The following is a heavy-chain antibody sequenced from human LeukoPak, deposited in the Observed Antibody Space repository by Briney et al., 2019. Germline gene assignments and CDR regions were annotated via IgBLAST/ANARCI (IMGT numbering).Heavy chain of an antibody. CDR3: ARGLSIAAAGFDY. V-gene: IGHV1-69*13. J-gene: IGHJ4*02. CDR2: IIPIFGTA. Sequence: ASVKVSCKASGGTFSSYAISWVRQAPGPGLEWMGGIIPIFGTANYAQKFRGRVTITADESTSTAYMELSSLRPEDTAVYYCARGLSIAAAGFDYWGQGTLVTVSS. D-gene: IGHD6-13*01. CDR1: GGTFSSYA.